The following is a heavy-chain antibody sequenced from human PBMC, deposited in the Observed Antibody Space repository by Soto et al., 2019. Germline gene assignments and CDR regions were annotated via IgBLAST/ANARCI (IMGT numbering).Heavy chain of an antibody. D-gene: IGHD1-1*01. V-gene: IGHV4-30-4*01. Sequence: PSETLSLTCTVSGGSISSGDYYWSWIRQPPGKGLEWIGYIYYSGSTYYNPSLKSRVTISVDTSKNQFSLKLSSVTAADTAVYYCARVKHAHLEVDPWGQGTLVTVSS. CDR2: IYYSGST. CDR3: ARVKHAHLEVDP. J-gene: IGHJ5*02. CDR1: GGSISSGDYY.